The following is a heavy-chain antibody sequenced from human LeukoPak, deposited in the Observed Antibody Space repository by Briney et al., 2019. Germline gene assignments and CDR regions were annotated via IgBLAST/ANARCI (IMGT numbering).Heavy chain of an antibody. Sequence: GESLKISCKGSGYSFTSYWIGWVRQMPGKGLEWMGIIYPGDSDTRYSPSFQGQVTISADKSISTAYLQWSSLKASDTAMYYCPRLLGYYSSTSCNGDWFDPWGQGTLVTVSS. D-gene: IGHD2-2*01. CDR1: GYSFTSYW. CDR2: IYPGDSDT. V-gene: IGHV5-51*01. J-gene: IGHJ5*02. CDR3: PRLLGYYSSTSCNGDWFDP.